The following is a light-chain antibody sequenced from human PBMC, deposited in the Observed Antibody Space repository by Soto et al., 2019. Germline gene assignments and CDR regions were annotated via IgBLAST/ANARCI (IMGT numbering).Light chain of an antibody. CDR2: AAS. CDR3: QQYYSYPWT. Sequence: AIRMTQSPSSFAASTGDRVTITCRASQGISRYLAWYQQKPGKAPKLLIYAASTLQSGVPPRFSGSGSGTDFTLTISCLQSEDFATYYSQQYYSYPWTFGQGTMVEIK. J-gene: IGKJ1*01. V-gene: IGKV1-8*01. CDR1: QGISRY.